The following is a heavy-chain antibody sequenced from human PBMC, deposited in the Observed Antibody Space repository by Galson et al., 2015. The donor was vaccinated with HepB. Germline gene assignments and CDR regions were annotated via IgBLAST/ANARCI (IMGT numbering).Heavy chain of an antibody. V-gene: IGHV1-69*13. CDR1: GGTFSSYA. J-gene: IGHJ6*02. CDR3: ARGGGGDYGDYPTYYGMDV. CDR2: IIPIFGTA. D-gene: IGHD4-17*01. Sequence: SVKVSCKASGGTFSSYAISWVRQAPGQGLEWMGGIIPIFGTANYAQKFQGRVTITADESTSTAYMELSSLRSEDTAVYYCARGGGGDYGDYPTYYGMDVWGQGTTVTVSS.